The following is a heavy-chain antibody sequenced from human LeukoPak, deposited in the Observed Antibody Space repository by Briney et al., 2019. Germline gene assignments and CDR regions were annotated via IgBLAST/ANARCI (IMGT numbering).Heavy chain of an antibody. CDR1: GYTFSDYY. J-gene: IGHJ4*02. D-gene: IGHD3-10*01. CDR3: ARAHRTSGTLDFDY. CDR2: INPNNGGT. Sequence: ASVTVSSKASGYTFSDYYIHWVRQAPGQGLEWMGWINPNNGGTNYEQKLQGRVTMTRDTSITTAYMELSRLRSDDTAVYYCARAHRTSGTLDFDYWGQGTQVTVSS. V-gene: IGHV1-2*02.